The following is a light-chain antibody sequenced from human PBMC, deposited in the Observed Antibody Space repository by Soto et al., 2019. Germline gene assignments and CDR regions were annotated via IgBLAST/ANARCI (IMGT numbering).Light chain of an antibody. CDR1: SSDVGGYNY. V-gene: IGLV2-8*01. J-gene: IGLJ1*01. Sequence: QSALTQPPSASGSPGQSVTISCTGTSSDVGGYNYVSWYQQHPGKAPKLMIYEVSQRPSGVPDRFSGSKSGNPASLTVSGLQAEDEADYYRSSYAGSNNPYVFGTGTKVTVL. CDR3: SSYAGSNNPYV. CDR2: EVS.